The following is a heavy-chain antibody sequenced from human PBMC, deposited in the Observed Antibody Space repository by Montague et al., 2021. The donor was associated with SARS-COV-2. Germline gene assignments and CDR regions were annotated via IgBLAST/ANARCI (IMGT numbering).Heavy chain of an antibody. CDR1: GGSISSYY. CDR3: ARAQNTCFIANCVNYFEV. CDR2: VHYTGST. D-gene: IGHD1-1*01. Sequence: SETLSLTCEVSGGSISSYYWSWIRQSPGKGLEWIGYVHYTGSTKYSPSLKTRVTLSLDTPKNHFSLKLSSVTAADTAVYYCARAQNTCFIANCVNYFEVWGLGALVTVSS. J-gene: IGHJ4*02. V-gene: IGHV4-59*01.